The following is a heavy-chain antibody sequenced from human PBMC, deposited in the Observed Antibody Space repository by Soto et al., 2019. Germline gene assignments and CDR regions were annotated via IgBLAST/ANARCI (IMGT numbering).Heavy chain of an antibody. CDR3: ARIAYGDYVFDY. CDR2: ISSSSSYI. J-gene: IGHJ4*02. CDR1: GFTFSSYS. Sequence: EVQLVESGGGLVKPGGSLRLSCAASGFTFSSYSMNWVRQAPGKGLEWVSSISSSSSYIYYADSVKGRFTISRDNAKNSLYLQMNSLRAEDTAVYYCARIAYGDYVFDYWGQGTLVTVSS. D-gene: IGHD4-17*01. V-gene: IGHV3-21*01.